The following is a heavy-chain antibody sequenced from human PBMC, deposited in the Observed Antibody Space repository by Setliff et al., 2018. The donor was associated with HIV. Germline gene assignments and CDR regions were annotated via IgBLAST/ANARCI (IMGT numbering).Heavy chain of an antibody. Sequence: SETLSLTCTVSSDSIRFYYWTWIRQPPGKGLEWIGNVYYTGSTNHNPSLKSRITISIDTSKSQFSLKLTSVAAADTAVYYCARDSGGYNYGFAVGSFDYWGQGALVTVSS. J-gene: IGHJ4*02. CDR1: SDSIRFYY. D-gene: IGHD5-18*01. CDR3: ARDSGGYNYGFAVGSFDY. V-gene: IGHV4-59*01. CDR2: VYYTGST.